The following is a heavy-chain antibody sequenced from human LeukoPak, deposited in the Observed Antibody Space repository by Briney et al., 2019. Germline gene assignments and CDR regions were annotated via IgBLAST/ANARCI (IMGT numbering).Heavy chain of an antibody. CDR3: ATPCAPIVVVPAACFDAFDI. V-gene: IGHV1-24*01. CDR2: FDPEDDET. J-gene: IGHJ3*02. Sequence: GASVKVSCKVSGYTLTELSMHWVRQAPGKGLEWMGGFDPEDDETIYAQKFQGRVTMTEDTSTDTAYMELSSLRSEDTAVYYCATPCAPIVVVPAACFDAFDIWGQGTMVTVSS. CDR1: GYTLTELS. D-gene: IGHD2-2*01.